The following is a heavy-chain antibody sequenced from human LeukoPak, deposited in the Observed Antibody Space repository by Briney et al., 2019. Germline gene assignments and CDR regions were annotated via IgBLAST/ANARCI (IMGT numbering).Heavy chain of an antibody. J-gene: IGHJ5*02. Sequence: SETLSLTCTVSGGSMITSSYYWGWIRQPPGKGLEWIGSFYYSGNTYYNPSLKSRVTISVDTSKNQFSLYLSSVTAADTAVYYCARHGRSSYTWFDPWGQGTLVTVSS. D-gene: IGHD3-16*02. CDR2: FYYSGNT. CDR3: ARHGRSSYTWFDP. V-gene: IGHV4-39*01. CDR1: GGSMITSSYY.